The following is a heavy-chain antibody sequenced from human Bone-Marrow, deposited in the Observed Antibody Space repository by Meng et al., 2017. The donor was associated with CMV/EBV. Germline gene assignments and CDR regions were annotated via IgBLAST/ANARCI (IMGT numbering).Heavy chain of an antibody. D-gene: IGHD5-18*01. CDR2: ISSSSSYI. CDR1: GFTFSSYA. V-gene: IGHV3-21*01. CDR3: ARVSATAMVLIYYGMDV. Sequence: GGSLRLSCAASGFTFSSYAMSWVRQAPGKGLEWVSSISSSSSYIYYADSVKGRFTISRDNAKNSLYLQMNSLRAEDTAVYYCARVSATAMVLIYYGMDVWGQGPTVTVSS. J-gene: IGHJ6*02.